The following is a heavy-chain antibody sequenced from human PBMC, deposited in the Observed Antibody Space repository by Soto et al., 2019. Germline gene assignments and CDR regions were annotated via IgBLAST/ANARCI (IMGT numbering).Heavy chain of an antibody. V-gene: IGHV1-2*02. CDR3: ARSLAISYDFWSGYRNYYGMDV. D-gene: IGHD3-3*01. CDR2: INPNGGGT. J-gene: IGHJ6*02. CDR1: GYTFTGYY. Sequence: ASVKVSCKASGYTFTGYYMHWVRQAPGQGLEWMGWINPNGGGTNYAQKFQGRVTMTRDTSISTAYMELSRLRSDDTAVYYCARSLAISYDFWSGYRNYYGMDVWGQGTTVTVSS.